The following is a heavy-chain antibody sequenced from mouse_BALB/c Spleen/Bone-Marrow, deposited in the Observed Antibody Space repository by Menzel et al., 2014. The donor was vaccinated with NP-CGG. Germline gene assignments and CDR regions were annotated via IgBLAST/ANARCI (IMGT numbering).Heavy chain of an antibody. J-gene: IGHJ4*01. V-gene: IGHV1-80*01. CDR3: ASRGDYSYAMDY. D-gene: IGHD1-1*01. CDR2: IYPGDGDT. CDR1: GYTFSNYW. Sequence: VQLQHSGAELVRPGSSVKISCKASGYTFSNYWMNWMKQRPGQGLEWIGQIYPGDGDTNYIGKFTGKATLTADKSSSTAYMQLSSLTSEDSAVYFCASRGDYSYAMDYWGQETSVTVSS.